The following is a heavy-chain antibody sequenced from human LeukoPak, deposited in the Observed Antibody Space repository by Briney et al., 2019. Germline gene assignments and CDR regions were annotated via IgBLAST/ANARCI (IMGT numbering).Heavy chain of an antibody. V-gene: IGHV4-4*02. J-gene: IGHJ4*02. CDR3: ARGLSSIAVAPFFDY. D-gene: IGHD6-19*01. CDR2: IYHSGST. CDR1: GGSISSSNW. Sequence: SGTLSFTCAVSGGSISSSNWWSWVRQPPGKGLEWVGEIYHSGSTNYNPSLKSRVTISVDKSKNQFSLKLSSVTAADTAIYYCARGLSSIAVAPFFDYWGQGTLVTVCS.